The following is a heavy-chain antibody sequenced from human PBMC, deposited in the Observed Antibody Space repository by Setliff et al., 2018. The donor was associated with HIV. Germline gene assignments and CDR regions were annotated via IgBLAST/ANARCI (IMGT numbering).Heavy chain of an antibody. J-gene: IGHJ5*02. CDR2: FSPTGSP. CDR1: GGSFSSYY. D-gene: IGHD5-12*01. Sequence: TLSLTCTVSGGSFSSYYWNWIRQPPGKGLEWIGEFSPTGSPTYNPSLESRVTISVDTSKNQCSLKLRSLTAADTAIYYCARGAPRGRLRFPNWFDPWGQGTLVTVSS. CDR3: ARGAPRGRLRFPNWFDP. V-gene: IGHV4-34*01.